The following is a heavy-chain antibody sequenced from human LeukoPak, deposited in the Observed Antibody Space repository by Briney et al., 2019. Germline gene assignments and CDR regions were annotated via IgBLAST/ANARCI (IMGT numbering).Heavy chain of an antibody. CDR2: IYYSGST. J-gene: IGHJ4*02. CDR3: ARDPGRGGREYDY. CDR1: GGSISSYY. Sequence: SETLSLTCTVSGGSISSYYRSWIRQPPGKGLEWIGYIYYSGSTYYNPSLKSRVTISVDTSKNQFSLKLSSVTAADTAVYYCARDPGRGGREYDYWGQGTLVTVSS. D-gene: IGHD1-26*01. V-gene: IGHV4-59*12.